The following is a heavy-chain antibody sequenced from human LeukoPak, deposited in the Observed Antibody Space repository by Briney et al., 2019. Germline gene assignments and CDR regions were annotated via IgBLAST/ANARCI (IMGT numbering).Heavy chain of an antibody. J-gene: IGHJ4*02. D-gene: IGHD4-17*01. CDR3: AKDMYGDFGGVDY. Sequence: GGSLRLSCAASGVTFSTYAMTWVRQAPGKGLEWVSVIFNSGTSTYYADSVKGRFTISRDNSKNTLHLQMSSLRAEDTAVYYCAKDMYGDFGGVDYWGQGTLVTVSS. CDR1: GVTFSTYA. CDR2: IFNSGTST. V-gene: IGHV3-23*01.